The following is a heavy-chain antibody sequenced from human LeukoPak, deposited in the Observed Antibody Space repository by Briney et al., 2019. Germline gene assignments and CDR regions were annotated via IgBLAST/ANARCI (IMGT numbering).Heavy chain of an antibody. CDR2: ISGSGGST. V-gene: IGHV3-23*01. CDR1: GFTFSSYG. D-gene: IGHD5-12*01. CDR3: AKGNGYSGYDFFDY. Sequence: QTGGTLRLSCAASGFTFSSYGMSWVRQAPGKGLEWVSAISGSGGSTYYADSVKGRFTISRDNSKNTLYLQMNSLRAEDTAVYYCAKGNGYSGYDFFDYWGQGTLVTVSS. J-gene: IGHJ4*02.